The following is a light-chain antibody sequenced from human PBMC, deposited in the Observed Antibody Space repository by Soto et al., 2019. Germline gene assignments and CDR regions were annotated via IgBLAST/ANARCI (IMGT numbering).Light chain of an antibody. V-gene: IGKV2-24*01. CDR2: KTS. CDR1: QSLVNSDGNTY. Sequence: DIVMTQTPLSSPVTLGQPASISCRSSQSLVNSDGNTYLSWLQQRPDQPPRLLIYKTSNRFSGVPDRFSGSGAGTDFTLKINRVEAEDVGVYYCMQGTQFPHTFGPGTKVDIK. CDR3: MQGTQFPHT. J-gene: IGKJ3*01.